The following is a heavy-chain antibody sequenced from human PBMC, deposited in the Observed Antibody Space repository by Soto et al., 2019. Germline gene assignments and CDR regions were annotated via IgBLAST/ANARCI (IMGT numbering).Heavy chain of an antibody. Sequence: GASVKVSCKASGYSFSNHGITWVRQAPGQGLEWMGWISGSNGNTKYSQKFQGRVTITRDTSASTAYMELSSLRSEDTAVYYCARDLGGWPDYWGQGTLVTVSS. CDR2: ISGSNGNT. J-gene: IGHJ4*02. D-gene: IGHD2-15*01. V-gene: IGHV1-18*01. CDR3: ARDLGGWPDY. CDR1: GYSFSNHG.